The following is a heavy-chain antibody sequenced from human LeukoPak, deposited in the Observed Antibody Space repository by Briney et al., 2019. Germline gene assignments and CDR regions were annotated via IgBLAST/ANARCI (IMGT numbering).Heavy chain of an antibody. V-gene: IGHV3-53*01. CDR1: VFSVSTKY. J-gene: IGHJ2*01. Sequence: GGSLRLSCAASVFSVSTKYMNWVRQAPRKGLEWVSILYSGSDTYYANSVKGRFTISRDSSKNILFLQMNDLRAEDTAVYYCARVGDHFHWYLDLWGRGTLVTVSS. CDR3: ARVGDHFHWYLDL. D-gene: IGHD3-10*01. CDR2: LYSGSDT.